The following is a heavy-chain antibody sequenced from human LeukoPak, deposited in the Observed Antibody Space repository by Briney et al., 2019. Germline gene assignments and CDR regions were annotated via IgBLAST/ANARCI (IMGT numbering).Heavy chain of an antibody. CDR1: GVSFSGYY. CDR3: ARRSSCSGGSCYLTDYYYYYYMDV. D-gene: IGHD2-15*01. Sequence: NPSETLSLTCAVYGVSFSGYYWSWIRQPPGKGLEWIGEINHSGSTNYNPSLKSRVTISVDTSKNQFSLKLSSVTAADTAVYYCARRSSCSGGSCYLTDYYYYYYMDVWGKGTTVTISS. V-gene: IGHV4-34*01. CDR2: INHSGST. J-gene: IGHJ6*03.